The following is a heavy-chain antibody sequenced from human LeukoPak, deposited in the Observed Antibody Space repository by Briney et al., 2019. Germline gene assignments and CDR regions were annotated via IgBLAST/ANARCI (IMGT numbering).Heavy chain of an antibody. Sequence: GGSLRLSCAASGFTFSSYDMSWVRQSPGKGLEWISGISGSGRNTYYADSVKDRFTISRDNSKNTLYLQMNSLRAEDTAVYYCAKKSVADIPPNFWGQGTLVTVSS. V-gene: IGHV3-23*01. D-gene: IGHD6-19*01. CDR3: AKKSVADIPPNF. J-gene: IGHJ4*02. CDR1: GFTFSSYD. CDR2: ISGSGRNT.